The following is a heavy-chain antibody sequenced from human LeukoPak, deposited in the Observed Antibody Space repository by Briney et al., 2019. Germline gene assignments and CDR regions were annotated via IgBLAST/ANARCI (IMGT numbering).Heavy chain of an antibody. D-gene: IGHD1-26*01. V-gene: IGHV4-34*01. CDR3: ARGLELATATFHY. CDR1: GVSFSGYC. Sequence: SETLSLTCAVYGVSFSGYCWSWIRQPPGKGLEWIGEINHSGSTNYNPSLKSRVTISVDTSQNQFSLKLSSVTAADTAVYYCARGLELATATFHYWGQGTLVTVSS. J-gene: IGHJ4*02. CDR2: INHSGST.